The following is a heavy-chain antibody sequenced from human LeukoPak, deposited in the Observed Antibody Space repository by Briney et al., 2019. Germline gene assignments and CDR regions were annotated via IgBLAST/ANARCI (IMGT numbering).Heavy chain of an antibody. CDR2: IRYDGSNK. D-gene: IGHD6-13*01. J-gene: IGHJ6*03. V-gene: IGHV3-30*02. CDR3: AKDSYSSSWYSYYMDV. CDR1: GFTFSSYG. Sequence: GGSLRLSCAASGFTFSSYGMHWVRQAPGKGLEWVAFIRYDGSNKYYADSVKGRFTISRDNSKNTLYLQMNSLRAEDTAVYYCAKDSYSSSWYSYYMDVWGKGTTVTISS.